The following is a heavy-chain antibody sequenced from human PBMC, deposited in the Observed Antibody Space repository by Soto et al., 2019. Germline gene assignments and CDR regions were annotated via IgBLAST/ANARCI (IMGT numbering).Heavy chain of an antibody. CDR2: INGNNGDT. Sequence: QVRLVQSGAEVRKPGASVKISCKASGYTFSNYALHWVRQAPGQRPEWRGWINGNNGDTKYAPKFQGRVTISSDTSATTGDMEMAGLISEDTAVYFCARSPRVTPYYYYGLDVWGQGTTVTVSS. V-gene: IGHV1-3*01. CDR3: ARSPRVTPYYYYGLDV. D-gene: IGHD2-21*02. CDR1: GYTFSNYA. J-gene: IGHJ6*02.